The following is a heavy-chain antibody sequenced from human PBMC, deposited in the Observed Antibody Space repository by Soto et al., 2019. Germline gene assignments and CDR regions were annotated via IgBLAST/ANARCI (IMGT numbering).Heavy chain of an antibody. CDR2: ISSSSSTR. V-gene: IGHV3-48*02. CDR3: ARDRAYSSSRDGKAFDI. J-gene: IGHJ3*02. D-gene: IGHD6-6*01. Sequence: EVQLVESGGGLVQPGGSLRLSCAASGSTFSSYSMNWVRQAPGKGLERVSYISSSSSTRNYADSVKGRFTISRDNAKTSLYLQMKSLRDAATDVYYCARDRAYSSSRDGKAFDIWGQGTMVTVSS. CDR1: GSTFSSYS.